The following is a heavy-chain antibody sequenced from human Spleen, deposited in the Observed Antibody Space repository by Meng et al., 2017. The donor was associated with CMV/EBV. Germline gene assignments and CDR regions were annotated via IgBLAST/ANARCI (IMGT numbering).Heavy chain of an antibody. CDR3: ARGGVVVAGTPVVYYHGMDV. CDR1: GFTFTDYY. D-gene: IGHD2-15*01. CDR2: MNPNSGNT. Sequence: ASVKVSCKTFGFTFTDYYIHWVRQAPGQGLEWMGWMNPNSGNTDFAQRFQGRVTMTRNTSISTAYMELSSLTSEDTAVYYCARGGVVVAGTPVVYYHGMDVWGQGTTVTVSS. V-gene: IGHV1-8*02. J-gene: IGHJ6*02.